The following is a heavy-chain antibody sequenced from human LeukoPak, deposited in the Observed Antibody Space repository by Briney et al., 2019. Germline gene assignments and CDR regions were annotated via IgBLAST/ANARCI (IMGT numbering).Heavy chain of an antibody. CDR2: ISGSGGST. Sequence: GGSLRLSCAASGFTFSSYAMSWVRQAPGKGLEWVSAISGSGGSTYYADSVKGRFTISRDNSKNTLYLQMNRLRAEDTAVYYCAKDPLAYCGGDCYRGYYFDYWGQGTLVTVSS. CDR1: GFTFSSYA. CDR3: AKDPLAYCGGDCYRGYYFDY. J-gene: IGHJ4*02. V-gene: IGHV3-23*01. D-gene: IGHD2-21*02.